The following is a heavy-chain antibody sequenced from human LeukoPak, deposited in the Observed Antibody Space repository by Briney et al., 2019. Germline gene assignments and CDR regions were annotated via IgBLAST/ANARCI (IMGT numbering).Heavy chain of an antibody. D-gene: IGHD5/OR15-5a*01. Sequence: PSETLSLTCAVYGGSFSGYYWSWIRQPPGKGLERIGEINHSGSTNYNPSLKSRVTISVDTSKNQFSLKLSSVTAADTAVYYCASSTRWGDYFDYWGQGTLVTVSS. J-gene: IGHJ4*02. CDR2: INHSGST. CDR1: GGSFSGYY. CDR3: ASSTRWGDYFDY. V-gene: IGHV4-34*01.